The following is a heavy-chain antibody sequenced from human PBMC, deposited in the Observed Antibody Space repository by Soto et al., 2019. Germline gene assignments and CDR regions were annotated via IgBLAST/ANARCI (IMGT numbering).Heavy chain of an antibody. J-gene: IGHJ1*01. CDR1: GGSFSGYY. Sequence: SETLSLTCAVYGGSFSGYYWSWIRQPPGKGLEWIGEINHSGSTNYNPSLKSRVTISVDTSKNQFSLKLSSVTAADTAVYYCARDRGDYGDYLYFQHWGQGTLVTVSS. CDR3: ARDRGDYGDYLYFQH. D-gene: IGHD4-17*01. V-gene: IGHV4-34*01. CDR2: INHSGST.